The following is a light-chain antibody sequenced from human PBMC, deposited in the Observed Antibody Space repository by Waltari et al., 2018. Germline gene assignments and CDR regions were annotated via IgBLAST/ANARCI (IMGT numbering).Light chain of an antibody. CDR1: SSAVGFYTY. CDR3: NSYAGSSSWV. J-gene: IGLJ3*02. Sequence: QSALTQPASVSGSPGPSITISCTGTSSAVGFYTYVPWYQQHPGKAPKLMIYDVSERPSGVSNRFSGSKSGNTASLTISGLQAEDEADYYCNSYAGSSSWVFGGGTKLTVL. V-gene: IGLV2-14*01. CDR2: DVS.